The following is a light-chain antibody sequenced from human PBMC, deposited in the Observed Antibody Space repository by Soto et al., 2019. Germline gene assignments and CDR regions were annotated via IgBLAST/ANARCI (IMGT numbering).Light chain of an antibody. CDR3: QQYSHLIT. CDR2: DAS. V-gene: IGKV1-33*01. J-gene: IGKJ5*01. CDR1: QNIATY. Sequence: DIQMTQSPSSLSASVGDRVTITCRASQNIATYLNWYQQKLGKAPKLLIYDASNLETGVPSRFSGSGSGTDFTFTISSLQPEDIATYYCQQYSHLITFGQGTRLEIK.